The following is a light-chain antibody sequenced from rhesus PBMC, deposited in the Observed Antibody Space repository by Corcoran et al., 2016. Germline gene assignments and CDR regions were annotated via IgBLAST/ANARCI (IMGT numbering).Light chain of an antibody. V-gene: IGKV3-42*03. CDR3: QHYSSWPLT. J-gene: IGKJ4*01. CDR1: QTVSNN. CDR2: GAS. Sequence: EIVMTQSPATLSLSPGERATLSCRASQTVSNNLAWYQQNPGRAPRLLIYGASPRATGIPDRFSGSGSGTDFTLTISGLAPEDFALYYCQHYSSWPLTFGGGTKVEIK.